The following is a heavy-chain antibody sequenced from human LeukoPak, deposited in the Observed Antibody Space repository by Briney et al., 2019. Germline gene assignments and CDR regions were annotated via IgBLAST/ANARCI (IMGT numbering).Heavy chain of an antibody. D-gene: IGHD2-21*01. J-gene: IGHJ4*02. V-gene: IGHV3-33*01. Sequence: GGSLRLSCAVSGITFSSYGMPWVRQAPGKGLEWVAVIWFDGSNKYYADSVKGRFTISRDNSKNTVFLQMNSLRAEDTALYYCTRDAYCGGDCYRPNFDYWGQGTLVTVSS. CDR1: GITFSSYG. CDR2: IWFDGSNK. CDR3: TRDAYCGGDCYRPNFDY.